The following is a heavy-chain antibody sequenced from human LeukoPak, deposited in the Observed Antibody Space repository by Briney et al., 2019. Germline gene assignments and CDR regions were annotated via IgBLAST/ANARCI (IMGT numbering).Heavy chain of an antibody. CDR2: IYSGGST. Sequence: GGSLRLSCAASGFTVSSNYMSWVRQAPGKGLEWVSVIYSGGSTYYADSVKGKFTISRDNSKNTLYLQMNSLRAEDTAVYYCASTRAAAGTIENYWGQGTLVTVSS. J-gene: IGHJ4*02. CDR1: GFTVSSNY. CDR3: ASTRAAAGTIENY. V-gene: IGHV3-66*01. D-gene: IGHD6-13*01.